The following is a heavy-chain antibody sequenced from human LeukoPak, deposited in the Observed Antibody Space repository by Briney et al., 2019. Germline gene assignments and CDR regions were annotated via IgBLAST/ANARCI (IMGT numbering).Heavy chain of an antibody. D-gene: IGHD2-2*01. V-gene: IGHV3-30-3*01. Sequence: GGSLRLSCAASGFTFSSYAMHWVRQAPGKGLEWVAVISYDGSNKYYADSVKGRFTISRDNSKNTLYLQMNSLRAEDTAVYYCAQGGTVPHRALDYWGQGTLVTVSS. CDR3: AQGGTVPHRALDY. CDR2: ISYDGSNK. J-gene: IGHJ4*02. CDR1: GFTFSSYA.